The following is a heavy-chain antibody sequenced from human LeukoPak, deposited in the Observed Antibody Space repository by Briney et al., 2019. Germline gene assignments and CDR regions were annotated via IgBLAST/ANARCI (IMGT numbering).Heavy chain of an antibody. D-gene: IGHD6-13*01. CDR3: ARSWGIAAAANY. Sequence: PGGSLRLSCAASGFTFSSYGMHWVRQAPGKGLEWVAFIRYDGSNKYYADSVKGRFTISRDNSKNTLYLQMNSLRAEDTAVYYCARSWGIAAAANYWGQGTLVTVSS. V-gene: IGHV3-30*02. CDR1: GFTFSSYG. CDR2: IRYDGSNK. J-gene: IGHJ4*02.